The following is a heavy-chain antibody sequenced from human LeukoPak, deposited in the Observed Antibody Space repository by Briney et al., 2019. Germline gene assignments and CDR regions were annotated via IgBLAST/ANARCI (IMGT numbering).Heavy chain of an antibody. CDR1: GGSFSGYY. CDR3: ARLFKFVRTLGYSSSWSPPRYYYYYMDV. V-gene: IGHV4-34*01. CDR2: INHSGST. Sequence: SETLSLTCAVYGGSFSGYYWSWIRQPPGKGLEWIGEINHSGSTNYNPSLKSRVTISVDTSKNQFSLKLSSVTAADTAVYYCARLFKFVRTLGYSSSWSPPRYYYYYMDVWGKGTTVTVSS. J-gene: IGHJ6*03. D-gene: IGHD6-13*01.